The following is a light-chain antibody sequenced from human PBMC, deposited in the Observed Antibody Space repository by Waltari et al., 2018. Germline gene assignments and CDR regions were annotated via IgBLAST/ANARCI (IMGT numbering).Light chain of an antibody. CDR3: MQGIHRPWT. J-gene: IGKJ1*01. CDR2: RVS. CDR1: QSLVHSDGNTY. Sequence: DVVMTQSPLSLPVTLGQPASISCRSSQSLVHSDGNTYLNWFQQRPGQSPRRLIYRVSNRDSGVPDRFSGRGSGTDFTLKISRVEAEDVGIYYCMQGIHRPWTFGQGTRVESK. V-gene: IGKV2-30*02.